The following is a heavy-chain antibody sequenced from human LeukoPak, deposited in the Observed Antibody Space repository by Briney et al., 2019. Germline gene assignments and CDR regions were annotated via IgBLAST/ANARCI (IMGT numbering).Heavy chain of an antibody. CDR2: IYYSGST. D-gene: IGHD4-11*01. Sequence: SETLSLTCTVSGGSISGYYWSWIRQPPGKGLEWIGSIYYSGSTYYNPSLKSRVTISVDTSKNQFSLKLSSVTAADKAVYYCARQAYSNYGHFDYWGQGTLVTVSS. V-gene: IGHV4-59*04. CDR3: ARQAYSNYGHFDY. J-gene: IGHJ4*02. CDR1: GGSISGYY.